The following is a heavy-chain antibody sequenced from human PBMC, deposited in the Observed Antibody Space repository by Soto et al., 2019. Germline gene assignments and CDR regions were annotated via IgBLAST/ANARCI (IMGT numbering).Heavy chain of an antibody. J-gene: IGHJ4*02. CDR3: ARRREGDYFDY. Sequence: AFVKVSWKAFGYTFSIDGISWGRQAPGQGLEWMGWISANNGNTNYARKFQGRVSMTTDTSTNTAYMDLRSLRSDDTAVYYCARRREGDYFDYWGQGTLVTVSS. V-gene: IGHV1-18*01. CDR1: GYTFSIDG. CDR2: ISANNGNT.